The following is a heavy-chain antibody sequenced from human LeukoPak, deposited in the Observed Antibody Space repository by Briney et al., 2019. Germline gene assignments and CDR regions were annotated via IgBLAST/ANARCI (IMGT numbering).Heavy chain of an antibody. CDR2: IWYDGSNK. V-gene: IGHV3-33*01. D-gene: IGHD1-26*01. CDR1: GFTFRSHG. Sequence: GTSLRLSCAASGFTFRSHGMHWVRQAPGKGLEWVAFIWYDGSNKYYTDSVKGRFTISRDNSKNTLYLQMNSPRAEDTAVYYCAGDRATSYFDYWGQGALVTISS. J-gene: IGHJ4*02. CDR3: AGDRATSYFDY.